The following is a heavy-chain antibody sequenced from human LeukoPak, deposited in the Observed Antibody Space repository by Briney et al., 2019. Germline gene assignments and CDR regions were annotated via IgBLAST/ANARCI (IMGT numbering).Heavy chain of an antibody. CDR3: ASSYCSSTSCPFQH. CDR1: GGSFSGYY. Sequence: PSETLSLTCAVYGGSFSGYYWSWIRQPPGKGLEWIGEINHSGSTNYNPSLKSRVTISVDTSKNQFSLKLSSVTAADTAVYYCASSYCSSTSCPFQHWGQGTLVTVSS. D-gene: IGHD2-2*01. V-gene: IGHV4-34*01. CDR2: INHSGST. J-gene: IGHJ1*01.